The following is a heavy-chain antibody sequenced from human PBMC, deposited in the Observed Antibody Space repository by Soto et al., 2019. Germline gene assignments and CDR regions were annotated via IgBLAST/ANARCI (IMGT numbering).Heavy chain of an antibody. J-gene: IGHJ6*03. D-gene: IGHD2-2*01. CDR3: ARHMLSVVVPAAIPYYYYYYMDV. CDR2: IYYSGST. CDR1: GGSISSYY. V-gene: IGHV4-59*08. Sequence: SETLSLTCTVSGGSISSYYWSWIRQPPGKGLEWIGYIYYSGSTNYNPSLKSRVTISVDTSKNQFSLKLSSVTAADTAVYYCARHMLSVVVPAAIPYYYYYYMDVWGKGTTVTVSS.